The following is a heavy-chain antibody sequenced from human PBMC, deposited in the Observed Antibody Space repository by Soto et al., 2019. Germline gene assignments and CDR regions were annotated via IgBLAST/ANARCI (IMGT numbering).Heavy chain of an antibody. D-gene: IGHD6-13*01. J-gene: IGHJ6*02. CDR3: ASAEDSRRSCNYYYGMDR. V-gene: IGHV3-33*01. Sequence: GGSLRLSCAASGFTFSSYGMHWFRQAPGQGLEWVAVIWYDGSNKYYADSVKGRFTISRDNSKNTLYLQMNSLRAEDTDVYYCASAEDSRRSCNYYYGMDRWGQGTTVRVSS. CDR1: GFTFSSYG. CDR2: IWYDGSNK.